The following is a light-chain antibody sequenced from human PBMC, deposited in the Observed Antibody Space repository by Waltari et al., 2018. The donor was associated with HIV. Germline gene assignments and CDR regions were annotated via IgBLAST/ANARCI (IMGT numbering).Light chain of an antibody. J-gene: IGLJ3*02. Sequence: QAGLTQPPSVSKDLRQTATLTCTGNSHHVRNQGATPLQHHQGHPRKLRSYRTNIQPSGISVRFAASKSRSTASLTSTGLQPEDEADYYCSAWDSSLGAWVLGGGTKLTVL. CDR3: SAWDSSLGAWV. V-gene: IGLV10-54*04. CDR1: SHHVRNQG. CDR2: RTN.